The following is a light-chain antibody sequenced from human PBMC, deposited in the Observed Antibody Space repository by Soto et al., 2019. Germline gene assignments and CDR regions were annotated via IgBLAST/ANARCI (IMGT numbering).Light chain of an antibody. V-gene: IGKV3-20*01. CDR2: GAS. CDR3: QQYSSSPWT. CDR1: QSVSSSY. J-gene: IGKJ1*01. Sequence: EIVLTQSPGTLSLSPGERAALSYRASQSVSSSYLAWYRQKPGQAPRLLIYGASSRATGIPDRSSGSGSGTDFTLTISRLEPEDFAVYYCQQYSSSPWTFGQGTKVDIK.